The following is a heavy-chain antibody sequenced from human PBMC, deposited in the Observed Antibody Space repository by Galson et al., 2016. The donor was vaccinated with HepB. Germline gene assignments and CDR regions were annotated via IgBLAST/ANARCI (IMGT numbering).Heavy chain of an antibody. V-gene: IGHV3-30*07. Sequence: SLRLSCAASGFTLSRYPMHWVRQAPGKGLEWVALIWHDGSNKYYADSVKGRFTISRDNPKNTLYLQMNSLKVEDTAVYYCAREMHVAAAAAFDFWGRGTLVTVSS. J-gene: IGHJ4*02. D-gene: IGHD6-13*01. CDR1: GFTLSRYP. CDR3: AREMHVAAAAAFDF. CDR2: IWHDGSNK.